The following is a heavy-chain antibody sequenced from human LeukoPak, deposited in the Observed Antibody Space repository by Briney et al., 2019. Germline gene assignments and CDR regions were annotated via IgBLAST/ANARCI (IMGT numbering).Heavy chain of an antibody. Sequence: GGPLRLSCAASGFTFSSYAMSWVRQAPGKGLEWVSAISGSGGSTYYADSVKGRFTISRDNSKNPLYLQMNSLRAEDTAVYYCATHYYDSSGYYPDYFDYWGQGTLVTVSS. CDR2: ISGSGGST. V-gene: IGHV3-23*01. J-gene: IGHJ4*02. CDR1: GFTFSSYA. CDR3: ATHYYDSSGYYPDYFDY. D-gene: IGHD3-22*01.